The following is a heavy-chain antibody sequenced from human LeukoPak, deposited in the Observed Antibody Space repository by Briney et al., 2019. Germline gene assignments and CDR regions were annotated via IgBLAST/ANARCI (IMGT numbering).Heavy chain of an antibody. J-gene: IGHJ4*02. D-gene: IGHD6-19*01. CDR2: IYSGGST. Sequence: GGSLRLSCAASGFTVSSNYMSWVRQAPGEGLEWVSVIYSGGSTYYADSVEGRFTISRDNSKNTLYLQMNSLRAEDTAVYYCAREAGYSSGWTYFDYWGQGTLVTVSS. CDR3: AREAGYSSGWTYFDY. V-gene: IGHV3-53*01. CDR1: GFTVSSNY.